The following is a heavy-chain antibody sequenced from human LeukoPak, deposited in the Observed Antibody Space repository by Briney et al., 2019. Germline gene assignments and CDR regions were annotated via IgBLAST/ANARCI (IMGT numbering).Heavy chain of an antibody. J-gene: IGHJ4*02. Sequence: GALVKVSCKASGYTFTSYYMHWVRQAPGQGLEWMGIINPSGGSTSYAQKFQGRVTMTRDTSTSTVYMELSSLRSEDTAVYYCARDGIVGATVGLELDYWGQGTLVTVSS. CDR1: GYTFTSYY. CDR2: INPSGGST. CDR3: ARDGIVGATVGLELDY. V-gene: IGHV1-46*01. D-gene: IGHD1-26*01.